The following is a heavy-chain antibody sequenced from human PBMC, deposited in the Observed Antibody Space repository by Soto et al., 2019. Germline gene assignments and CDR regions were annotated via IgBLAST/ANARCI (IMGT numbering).Heavy chain of an antibody. D-gene: IGHD1-7*01. J-gene: IGHJ4*02. Sequence: GGSLRLSCAASGFTFSSYGMHWVRQAPGKGLEWVAVISYDGSNKYYADSVKGRFTISRDNSKNTLYLQMNSLRAEDTAVYYCAKDLTGTTFNYFDYWGQGTLVTVSS. CDR1: GFTFSSYG. V-gene: IGHV3-30*18. CDR2: ISYDGSNK. CDR3: AKDLTGTTFNYFDY.